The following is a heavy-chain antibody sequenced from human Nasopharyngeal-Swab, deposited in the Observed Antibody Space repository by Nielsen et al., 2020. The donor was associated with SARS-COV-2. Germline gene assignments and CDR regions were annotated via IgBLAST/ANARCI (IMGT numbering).Heavy chain of an antibody. V-gene: IGHV3-73*01. J-gene: IGHJ4*02. Sequence: GESLKISCAASGFTFSGSAMHWVRQASGKGLEWVGRIRSKANSYATAYAASVKGRFTISRDDSKNTAYLQMNSLKTEDTAVYYCTRLGGYDSSGYYPIDYWGQGTTVTVSS. D-gene: IGHD3-22*01. CDR3: TRLGGYDSSGYYPIDY. CDR2: IRSKANSYAT. CDR1: GFTFSGSA.